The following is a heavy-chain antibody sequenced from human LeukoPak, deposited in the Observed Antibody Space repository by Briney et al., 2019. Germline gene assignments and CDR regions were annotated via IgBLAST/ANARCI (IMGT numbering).Heavy chain of an antibody. D-gene: IGHD3-3*01. CDR3: AKVGFSEVEWLLYSDH. V-gene: IGHV3-23*01. CDR2: ISGSSGHT. J-gene: IGHJ4*02. Sequence: GGSLRLSSAASGLTFSSYAMSWVRQAPGKRLEWVSAISGSSGHTYYADTVKGRFTISRDNSKNTLYLQMNSLRAEDTAVYYCAKVGFSEVEWLLYSDHWGQGTLVTVSS. CDR1: GLTFSSYA.